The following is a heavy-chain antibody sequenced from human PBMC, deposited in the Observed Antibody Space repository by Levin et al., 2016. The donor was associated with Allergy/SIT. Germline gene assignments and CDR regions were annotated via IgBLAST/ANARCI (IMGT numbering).Heavy chain of an antibody. CDR2: IKEDGSKK. J-gene: IGHJ6*02. CDR3: ARTPIRSIFGEVSLYGMNV. Sequence: VRQAPGKGLEWVADIKEDGSKKNYLDSVRGRFTISRDNAKNSLYLQMTRLRAEDTAVYYCARTPIRSIFGEVSLYGMNVWGQGTTVTVSS. D-gene: IGHD3-3*01. V-gene: IGHV3-7*01.